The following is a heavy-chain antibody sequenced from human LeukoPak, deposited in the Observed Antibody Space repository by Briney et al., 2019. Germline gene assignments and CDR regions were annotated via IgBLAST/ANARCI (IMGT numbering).Heavy chain of an antibody. D-gene: IGHD3-10*01. CDR3: ANGYSSGSHNDAFDI. V-gene: IGHV3-30*02. CDR2: IRYDGSNK. Sequence: PGGSLRLSCAASGFTFSSYGMHWVRQAPGKGLAWVAFIRYDGSNKYYADSVKGRFTISRDNSKNTLYLQMNSLRAEDTAVYYCANGYSSGSHNDAFDIWGQGTMVTVSS. CDR1: GFTFSSYG. J-gene: IGHJ3*02.